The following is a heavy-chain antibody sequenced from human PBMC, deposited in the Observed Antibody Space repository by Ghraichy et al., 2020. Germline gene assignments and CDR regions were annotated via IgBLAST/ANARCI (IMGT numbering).Heavy chain of an antibody. CDR2: ISAYNGNT. CDR1: GYTFTSYG. Sequence: ASVKGSCKASGYTFTSYGISWVRQAPGQGLEWMGWISAYNGNTNYAQKLQGRVTMTTDTSTSTAYMELRSLRSDDTAVYYCARVYDSSGYYVHYFDYWGQGTLVTVSS. D-gene: IGHD3-22*01. V-gene: IGHV1-18*01. J-gene: IGHJ4*02. CDR3: ARVYDSSGYYVHYFDY.